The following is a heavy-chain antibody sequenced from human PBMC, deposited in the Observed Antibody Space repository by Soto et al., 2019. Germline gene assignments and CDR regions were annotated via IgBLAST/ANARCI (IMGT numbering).Heavy chain of an antibody. CDR2: IIPIFGTA. CDR3: ARDRGTTDQLRPRD. J-gene: IGHJ1*01. D-gene: IGHD1-1*01. V-gene: IGHV1-69*13. CDR1: GRDLSSYA. Sequence: SVKSACKGAGRDLSSYAISWGRQDPGQGLEWMGGIIPIFGTANCAQKFQGRVTITADASTSTAYMELSSLRSEYTAVYYCARDRGTTDQLRPRDWGQGILRTVSS.